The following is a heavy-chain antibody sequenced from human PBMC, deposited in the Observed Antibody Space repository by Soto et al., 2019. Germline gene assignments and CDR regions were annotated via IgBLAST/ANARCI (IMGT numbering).Heavy chain of an antibody. D-gene: IGHD4-4*01. CDR2: LNGSGGST. J-gene: IGHJ6*02. CDR3: AREIDSNYDGMDV. V-gene: IGHV3-23*01. CDR1: GFTFSNYA. Sequence: GGSLRLSCAASGFTFSNYAMTWVRQAPGKGLEWVSGLNGSGGSTSSADSVKGRFAISRDNSKNTLYLQMNNLRDGDTAVYYCAREIDSNYDGMDVWGQGTTVTVSS.